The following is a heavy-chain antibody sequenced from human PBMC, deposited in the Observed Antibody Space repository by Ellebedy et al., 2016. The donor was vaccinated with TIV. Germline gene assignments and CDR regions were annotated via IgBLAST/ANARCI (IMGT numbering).Heavy chain of an antibody. V-gene: IGHV1-8*01. D-gene: IGHD3-10*01. Sequence: ASVKVSXKTSRYTFTSYDINWVRQAPGQGLEWMGWLNPQSYNTGYPQTFQGRVTMTRDTSISTVYMELSGLRSEDTAVYYCARTMVRGAPAIDYWGQGTLVTVSS. J-gene: IGHJ4*02. CDR3: ARTMVRGAPAIDY. CDR2: LNPQSYNT. CDR1: RYTFTSYD.